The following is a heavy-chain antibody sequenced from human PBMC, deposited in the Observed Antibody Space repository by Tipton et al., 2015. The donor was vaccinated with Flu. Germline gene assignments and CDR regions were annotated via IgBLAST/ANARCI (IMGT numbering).Heavy chain of an antibody. CDR3: ARGPYDYVWGSYRYTGMFGY. CDR1: GGSFSGYY. Sequence: TLSLTCAVYGGSFSGYYWSWIRQPPGKGLEWIGEINHSGSTNYNPSLKSRVTISVDTSKNQFSLKLSSVTAADTAVYYCARGPYDYVWGSYRYTGMFGYWGQGTLVTVSS. V-gene: IGHV4-34*01. D-gene: IGHD3-16*02. CDR2: INHSGST. J-gene: IGHJ4*02.